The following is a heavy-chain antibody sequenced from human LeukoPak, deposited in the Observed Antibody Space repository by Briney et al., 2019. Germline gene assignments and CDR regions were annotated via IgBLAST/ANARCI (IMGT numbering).Heavy chain of an antibody. CDR3: ARDGGVSGDRSYFES. Sequence: GGSLRLSCAASGLTFSDSAMNWVRQAPGKGLEWVSVVSDRGRSTDYADSVKGRFTISRDNSRNTLSLQMNSLRAEDTAVYYCARDGGVSGDRSYFESWGQGTLVTVSS. J-gene: IGHJ4*02. D-gene: IGHD3-16*01. CDR2: VSDRGRST. V-gene: IGHV3-23*01. CDR1: GLTFSDSA.